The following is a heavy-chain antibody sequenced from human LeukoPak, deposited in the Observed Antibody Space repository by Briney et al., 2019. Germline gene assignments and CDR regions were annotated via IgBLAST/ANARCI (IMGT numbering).Heavy chain of an antibody. Sequence: GRSLRLSCAASGFTFSSYGMHWVRQAPGKGLEWLAVIWYDGSNKYYADSVKGRFTISRDNSKNTLYLQMNSLRAEDTAVYYCAGGRVFLDYWGQGTLVTVSS. CDR3: AGGRVFLDY. V-gene: IGHV3-33*01. J-gene: IGHJ4*02. CDR2: IWYDGSNK. CDR1: GFTFSSYG.